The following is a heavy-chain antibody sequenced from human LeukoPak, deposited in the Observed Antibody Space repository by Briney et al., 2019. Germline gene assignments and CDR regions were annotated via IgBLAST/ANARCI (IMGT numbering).Heavy chain of an antibody. CDR2: ISSSSSYI. Sequence: GGSLRLSCAASGFTFSSYAMSWIRQAPGKGLEWVSSISSSSSYIYYADSVKGRFTISRDNAKNSLYLQMNSLRAEDTAVYYCARVMGYSDAFDIWGQGTMVTVSS. V-gene: IGHV3-21*01. J-gene: IGHJ3*02. D-gene: IGHD2-15*01. CDR1: GFTFSSYA. CDR3: ARVMGYSDAFDI.